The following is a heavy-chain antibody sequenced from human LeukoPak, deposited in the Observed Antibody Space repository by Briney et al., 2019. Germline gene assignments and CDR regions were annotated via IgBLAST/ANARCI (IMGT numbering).Heavy chain of an antibody. CDR1: GDSINSYH. D-gene: IGHD5-12*01. V-gene: IGHV4-59*01. CDR3: ARKSGYARDY. Sequence: SETLSLTCTISGDSINSYHWSWLRQPPGSKLEWIGYFYYSGVANYNPSLKSRVTMSLDTSKKQFSLKLNSVTAADTAVYYCARKSGYARDYWGQGNLVTVSS. CDR2: FYYSGVA. J-gene: IGHJ4*02.